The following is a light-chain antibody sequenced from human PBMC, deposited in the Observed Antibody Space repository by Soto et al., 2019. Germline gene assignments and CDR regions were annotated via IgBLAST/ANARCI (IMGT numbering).Light chain of an antibody. Sequence: EIVMTQSPATLSVSPGERATLSCRASQSVSSNLAWYQQKPGQAPRLLIYGASTRATGIPERFSGIGSGTEFTLTISSLQTKDLAFYYYQQYDYWLWTFGQRSKLEIK. J-gene: IGKJ2*01. V-gene: IGKV3-15*01. CDR1: QSVSSN. CDR2: GAS. CDR3: QQYDYWLWT.